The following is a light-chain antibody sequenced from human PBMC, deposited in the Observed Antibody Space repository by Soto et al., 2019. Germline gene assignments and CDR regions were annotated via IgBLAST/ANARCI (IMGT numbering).Light chain of an antibody. CDR3: LLSYRGFYV. CDR2: DTS. V-gene: IGLV7-46*01. J-gene: IGLJ1*01. CDR1: TGAVTSGHY. Sequence: QAVVTQEPSLTVSPGGTVTLTCGSSTGAVTSGHYPYWFQQKPGQAPRTLIYDTSNKHSWTPARFSGSLLGGKAALTLSGAQPEDEAEYYCLLSYRGFYVFGTGPKV.